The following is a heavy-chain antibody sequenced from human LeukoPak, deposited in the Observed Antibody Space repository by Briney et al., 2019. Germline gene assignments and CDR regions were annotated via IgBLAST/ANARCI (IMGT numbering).Heavy chain of an antibody. CDR3: ARVIPYDFWSGYYENNWFDP. CDR2: IYYSGST. D-gene: IGHD3-3*01. J-gene: IGHJ5*02. V-gene: IGHV4-59*01. Sequence: LRLSCAASGFTFSDYYMSWIRQPPGKGLEWIGYIYYSGSTNYNPSLKSRVTISVDTSKNQFSLKLSPVTAADTAVYYCARVIPYDFWSGYYENNWFDPWGQGTLVTVSP. CDR1: GFTFSDYY.